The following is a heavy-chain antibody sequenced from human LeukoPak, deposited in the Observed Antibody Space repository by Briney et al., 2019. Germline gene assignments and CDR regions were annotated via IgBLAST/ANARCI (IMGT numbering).Heavy chain of an antibody. Sequence: GGSLRLSCAASGFTFSSYGIHWVRQAPGKGLEWVSVISKNGDTTYYADSVKGRFTISRDNSKNTLFLQMNSLRAEDTALYFCATRQFCSGGTCYGLSFWGQGTMVTISS. D-gene: IGHD2-15*01. V-gene: IGHV3-23*01. CDR1: GFTFSSYG. J-gene: IGHJ3*01. CDR2: ISKNGDTT. CDR3: ATRQFCSGGTCYGLSF.